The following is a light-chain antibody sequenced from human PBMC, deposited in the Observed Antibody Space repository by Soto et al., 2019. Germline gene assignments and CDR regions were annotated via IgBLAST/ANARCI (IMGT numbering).Light chain of an antibody. Sequence: DVVMTQSPLSLPVTLGQPASISCRSSESLVYSDGNTYLNWFQQRPGQSPRRLFYKVSNRDSGVPDRFSGSGSGTDSTLKISRVEAEDVGLYYCMQGTHWPETFGQGTKVDIK. CDR2: KVS. CDR1: ESLVYSDGNTY. J-gene: IGKJ1*01. CDR3: MQGTHWPET. V-gene: IGKV2-30*01.